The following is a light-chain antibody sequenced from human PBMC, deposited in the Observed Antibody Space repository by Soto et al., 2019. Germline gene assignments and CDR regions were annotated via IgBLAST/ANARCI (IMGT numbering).Light chain of an antibody. Sequence: EIVMTQSPGPLSLSPGERATISCRASQVIGSRYLAWYHQKSGQAPRLLIYGASSRATGIPDRFSGSGSGTDFTLTISRLEPEDCGVYYCQQFGSSIPHTFGQGTKLEIK. CDR2: GAS. CDR3: QQFGSSIPHT. V-gene: IGKV3-20*01. J-gene: IGKJ2*01. CDR1: QVIGSRY.